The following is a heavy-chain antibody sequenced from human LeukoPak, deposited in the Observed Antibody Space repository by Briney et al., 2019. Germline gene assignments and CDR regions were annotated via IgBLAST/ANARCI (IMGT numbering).Heavy chain of an antibody. Sequence: PGGSLRLSCAASGFTFSSYGMHWVRQAPGKGLEWVAVISYDGGNEYYADSVKGRFTISRDNSKNTLYLQMNSLRAEDTAVYYCAESKRGLTTVTHFYYGMDVWGQGTTVTVSS. V-gene: IGHV3-30*18. D-gene: IGHD4-11*01. CDR3: AESKRGLTTVTHFYYGMDV. J-gene: IGHJ6*02. CDR1: GFTFSSYG. CDR2: ISYDGGNE.